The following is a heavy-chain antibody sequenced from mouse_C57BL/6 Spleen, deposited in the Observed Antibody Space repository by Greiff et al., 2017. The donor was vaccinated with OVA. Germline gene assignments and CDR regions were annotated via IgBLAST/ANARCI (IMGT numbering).Heavy chain of an antibody. CDR2: IYPGSGST. D-gene: IGHD1-1*01. Sequence: QVHVKQPGAELVKPGASVKMSCKASGYTFTSYWITWVKQRPGQGLEWIGDIYPGSGSTNYNEKFKSKATLTVDTSSSTAYMQLSSLTSEDSAVYYCARDYDGSSLWYFDVWGTGTTVTVSS. V-gene: IGHV1-55*01. J-gene: IGHJ1*03. CDR3: ARDYDGSSLWYFDV. CDR1: GYTFTSYW.